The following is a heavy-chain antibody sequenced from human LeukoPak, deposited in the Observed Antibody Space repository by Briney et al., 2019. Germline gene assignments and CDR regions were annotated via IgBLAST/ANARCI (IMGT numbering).Heavy chain of an antibody. J-gene: IGHJ4*02. D-gene: IGHD3-10*01. CDR1: DGSISIYY. CDR3: VRDRELTY. V-gene: IGHV4-4*08. CDR2: VYSSGNT. Sequence: ASETLSLTCTVSDGSISIYYWSWIRQPPGKGLEWIGCVYSSGNTNYSPSLKGRAIISADTSKNQFSLKLTSVTAADTAVYYCVRDRELTYWGQGILVTVSS.